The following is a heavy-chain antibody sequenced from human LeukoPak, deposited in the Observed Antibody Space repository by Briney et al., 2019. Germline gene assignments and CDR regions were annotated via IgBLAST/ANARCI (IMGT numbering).Heavy chain of an antibody. V-gene: IGHV4-34*01. CDR3: ARRFGSGDYFDY. CDR2: INHSGST. CDR1: GGSFSGYY. J-gene: IGHJ4*02. D-gene: IGHD2-15*01. Sequence: SETLSLTCAVYGGSFSGYYWSWIRQPPGKGLEWIGEINHSGSTNYNPSLKSRVTISVDTSKNQFSLKLSSVTAADTAIYYCARRFGSGDYFDYWGQGTLVTVSS.